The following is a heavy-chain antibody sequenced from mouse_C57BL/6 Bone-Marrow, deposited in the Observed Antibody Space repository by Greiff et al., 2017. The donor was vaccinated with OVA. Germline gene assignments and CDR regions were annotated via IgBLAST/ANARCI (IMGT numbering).Heavy chain of an antibody. CDR1: GFTFSSYA. CDR2: ISSGGDYI. J-gene: IGHJ1*03. D-gene: IGHD2-2*01. CDR3: TRGDYGYPYWYFDV. Sequence: EVKLEESGEGLVKPGGSLKLSCAASGFTFSSYAMSWVRQTPEKRLEWVAYISSGGDYIYYADTVKGRFTISRDNARNTLYLQMSSLKSEDTAMYYCTRGDYGYPYWYFDVWGTGTTVTVSS. V-gene: IGHV5S21*01.